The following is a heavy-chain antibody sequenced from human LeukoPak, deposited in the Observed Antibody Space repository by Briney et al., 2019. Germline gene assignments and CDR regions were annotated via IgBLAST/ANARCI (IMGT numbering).Heavy chain of an antibody. V-gene: IGHV4-39*07. Sequence: SETLSLTCTVSGGSISSSSYYWGWIRQPPGKGLEWIGSIYYSGSTYYNPSLKSRVTISVDTSKNQFSLKLSSVTAADTAVYYCASNTPLTGTTGLLWGQGTMVTVSS. CDR3: ASNTPLTGTTGLL. D-gene: IGHD1-20*01. CDR2: IYYSGST. CDR1: GGSISSSSYY. J-gene: IGHJ3*01.